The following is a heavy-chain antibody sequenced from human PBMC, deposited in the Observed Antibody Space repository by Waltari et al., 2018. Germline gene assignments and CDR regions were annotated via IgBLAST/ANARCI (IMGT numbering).Heavy chain of an antibody. CDR1: GFTFSSYG. J-gene: IGHJ4*02. CDR2: IAYEGSNK. CDR3: AKQPSSGSYYPLDY. D-gene: IGHD1-26*01. V-gene: IGHV3-30*18. Sequence: QVQLVESGGGVVQPGRSLRLSCAASGFTFSSYGMHWVRQAPGKGLEWVALIAYEGSNKYYAASVKGRFTISRDNSKNPLYLQMNSRRAEDTAVYDCAKQPSSGSYYPLDYWGQGTLVTVAS.